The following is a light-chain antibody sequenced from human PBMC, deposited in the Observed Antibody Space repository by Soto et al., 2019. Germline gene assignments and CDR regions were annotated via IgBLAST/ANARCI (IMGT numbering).Light chain of an antibody. CDR2: DVS. V-gene: IGLV2-14*01. CDR1: SSDIGDYNY. CDR3: SSYTSSSTWV. Sequence: QPASVSGSPGQSITISCTGTSSDIGDYNYVSWYQQHPGKAPKLIIYDVSDRPSGVSNRFSGSKSGNTASLTISGLQAEDEADYYCSSYTSSSTWVFGGGTKLTVL. J-gene: IGLJ3*02.